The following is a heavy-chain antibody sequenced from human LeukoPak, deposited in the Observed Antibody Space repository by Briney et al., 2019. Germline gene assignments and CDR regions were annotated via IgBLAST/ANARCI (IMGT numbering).Heavy chain of an antibody. CDR1: GFTFSSSV. D-gene: IGHD2-2*01. CDR3: AKELSDSSYGDAFDM. J-gene: IGHJ3*02. Sequence: GGSLRLSCAASGFTFSSSVMNWVRQAPGKGLEWVSSISSSSNYIYYADSVKGRFTISRDNSKNTMYLQLTSLRAEDTAVYYCAKELSDSSYGDAFDMWGQGTMVTVSS. V-gene: IGHV3-21*04. CDR2: ISSSSNYI.